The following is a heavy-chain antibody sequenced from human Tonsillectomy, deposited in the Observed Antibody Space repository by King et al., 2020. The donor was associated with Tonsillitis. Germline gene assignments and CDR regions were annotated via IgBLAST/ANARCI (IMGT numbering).Heavy chain of an antibody. Sequence: GQLVQSGGGVVQSGRSLRLSCAASGFIFSSYGMHWVRQAPGKGLEWVAIICFDGKTKYYVDSVKGRFTISRNNAKNTLYQQMNSLRAEYSAVYYCARVSVTEFYFFGLDVLCQWTTVTVFS. D-gene: IGHD2-21*02. CDR2: ICFDGKTK. J-gene: IGHJ6*02. CDR1: GFIFSSYG. CDR3: ARVSVTEFYFFGLDV. V-gene: IGHV3-33*01.